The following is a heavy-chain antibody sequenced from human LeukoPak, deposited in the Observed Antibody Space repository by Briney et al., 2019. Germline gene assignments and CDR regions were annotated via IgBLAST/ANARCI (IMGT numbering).Heavy chain of an antibody. V-gene: IGHV1-2*02. CDR3: AGGGGYCTNGVCSGDFDY. D-gene: IGHD2-8*01. Sequence: RASVKVSCKASGYTFTGYYMHWVRQAPGQGLEWMGWINPNSGGTNYAQKFQGRVTMTRDTSISTAYMELSRLRSDDTAVYYCAGGGGYCTNGVCSGDFDYWGQGTLVTVSS. CDR1: GYTFTGYY. CDR2: INPNSGGT. J-gene: IGHJ4*02.